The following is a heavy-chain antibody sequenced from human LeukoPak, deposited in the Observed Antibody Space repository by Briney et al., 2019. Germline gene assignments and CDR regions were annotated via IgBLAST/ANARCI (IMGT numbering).Heavy chain of an antibody. CDR2: IYSGGNT. Sequence: GGSLRLSCAASGFTVSNTYMSWVRQAPGNGLEWVSLIYSGGNTYYADSVKGRFSISRDNSKNTPYLQMNSLRAEDTAVYYCARAYCSGGSCYFDYWGQGALVTVSS. CDR1: GFTVSNTY. CDR3: ARAYCSGGSCYFDY. D-gene: IGHD2-15*01. J-gene: IGHJ4*02. V-gene: IGHV3-53*01.